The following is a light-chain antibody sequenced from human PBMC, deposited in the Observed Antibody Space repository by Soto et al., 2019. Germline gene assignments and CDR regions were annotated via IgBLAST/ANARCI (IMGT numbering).Light chain of an antibody. CDR1: QSVSSSY. J-gene: IGKJ1*01. CDR2: GAS. V-gene: IGKV3D-20*02. Sequence: EIVLTQSPGTLSLSPGERATLSCRASQSVSSSYLAWYQQKPGQAPRLLIYGASSRATGIPDRFSGSGSGTDFTLTISRLEPEDFAVYYCQQRSNWPPGTWTFGQGTKVEIK. CDR3: QQRSNWPPGTWT.